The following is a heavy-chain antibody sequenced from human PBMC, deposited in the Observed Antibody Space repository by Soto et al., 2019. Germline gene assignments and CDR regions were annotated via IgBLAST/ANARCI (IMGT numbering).Heavy chain of an antibody. V-gene: IGHV5-10-1*01. D-gene: IGHD6-19*01. CDR3: ARIFAPAVARTKYYYYGMDV. CDR2: IDPSDSYT. CDR1: GYSFTSYW. J-gene: IGHJ6*02. Sequence: PGESLKISCKGSGYSFTSYWISWVRQMPGKGLEWIGRIDPSDSYTNYSPSFQGHVTISADKSISTAYLQWSSLKASDTAMYYCARIFAPAVARTKYYYYGMDVWGQGTTVTVSS.